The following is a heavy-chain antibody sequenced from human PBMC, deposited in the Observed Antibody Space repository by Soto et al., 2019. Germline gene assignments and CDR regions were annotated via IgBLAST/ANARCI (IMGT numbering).Heavy chain of an antibody. V-gene: IGHV3-23*01. CDR1: GFTFRSYA. CDR2: ISGGGNDR. Sequence: EVQLLESGGGLVQPGGSQTLSCAASGFTFRSYAMSWVRQAPGKGLEWVSAISGGGNDRFYADSVKGRFTISRDNSRNTLYLHMNSLRAEDTAVHYCARSLFIAATDTEPFDSWGQGALVTVSS. D-gene: IGHD6-13*01. CDR3: ARSLFIAATDTEPFDS. J-gene: IGHJ4*02.